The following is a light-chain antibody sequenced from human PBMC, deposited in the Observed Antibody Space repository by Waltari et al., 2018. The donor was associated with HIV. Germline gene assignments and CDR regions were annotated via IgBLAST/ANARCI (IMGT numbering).Light chain of an antibody. Sequence: EIVLTQSPGTLSLSPGEGATLSCRASQSVSSSYLAWYQQNPGQAPRRLIYGASSRATGIPDRFSGSGSGTDFTLTISRLEPEDFAVYYCQQYGNAPDSFGQGTKLEIK. CDR1: QSVSSSY. V-gene: IGKV3-20*01. CDR2: GAS. J-gene: IGKJ2*03. CDR3: QQYGNAPDS.